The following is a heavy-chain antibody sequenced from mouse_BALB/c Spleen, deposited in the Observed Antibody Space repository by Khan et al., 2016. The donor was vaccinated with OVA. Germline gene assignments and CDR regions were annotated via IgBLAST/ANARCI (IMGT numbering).Heavy chain of an antibody. D-gene: IGHD1-1*01. Sequence: EVELVESGGGLVQPGGSRKLSCAASGFTFSSFGMHWVRQAPEKGLEWVAYISSGSSTIYYADTVKGRFTISRDNPKNTLFLQMTSLRSEDTAMYYCAREVTTVLAAWDWYFDVWGAGTTVTVSS. CDR1: GFTFSSFG. J-gene: IGHJ1*01. CDR2: ISSGSSTI. CDR3: AREVTTVLAAWDWYFDV. V-gene: IGHV5-17*02.